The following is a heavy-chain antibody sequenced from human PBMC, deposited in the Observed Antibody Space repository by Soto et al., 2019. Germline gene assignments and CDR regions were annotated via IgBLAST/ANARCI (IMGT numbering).Heavy chain of an antibody. D-gene: IGHD6-19*01. J-gene: IGHJ4*01. CDR1: GGSISSYY. CDR3: ARHDGFSSGWIFDY. CDR2: IYYSGST. Sequence: SETLSLTCTVSGGSISSYYWSWIRQHPGKGLEWIGYIYYSGSTYYNPSLKSRVTISVDTSNNQLSLRLRSVTPADTAVYFCARHDGFSSGWIFDYWGHGTLVTVSS. V-gene: IGHV4-59*08.